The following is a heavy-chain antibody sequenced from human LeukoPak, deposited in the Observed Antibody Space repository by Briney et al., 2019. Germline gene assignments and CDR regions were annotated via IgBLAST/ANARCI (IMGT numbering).Heavy chain of an antibody. CDR1: GGSISSYY. CDR2: IYYSGST. V-gene: IGHV4-59*04. D-gene: IGHD6-13*01. CDR3: AVEFDSSSSTHFDY. J-gene: IGHJ4*02. Sequence: SETLSLTCTVSGGSISSYYWSWIRQPPGKGLEWIGYIYYSGSTYYNPSLKSRVTISVDTSKNQFSLKLSSVTAADTAVYYCAVEFDSSSSTHFDYWGQGTLVTVSS.